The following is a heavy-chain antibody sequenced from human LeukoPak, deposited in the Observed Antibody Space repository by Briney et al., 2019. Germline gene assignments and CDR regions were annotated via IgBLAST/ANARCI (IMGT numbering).Heavy chain of an antibody. CDR3: ARVTLTTTARAFDI. J-gene: IGHJ3*02. D-gene: IGHD1-14*01. Sequence: PSETLSLTCTVSSGSITSGGKSWSWIRQPPGKGLGWLGNIFDNENTVYNPSLRSRLTISLDTSKSQFSLKLTSVTAADTAIYYCARVTLTTTARAFDIWGQGTMVTVSS. CDR1: SGSITSGGKS. V-gene: IGHV4-30-4*07. CDR2: IFDNENT.